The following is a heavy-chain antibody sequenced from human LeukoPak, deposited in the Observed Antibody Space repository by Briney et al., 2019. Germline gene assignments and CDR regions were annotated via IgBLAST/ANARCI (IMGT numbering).Heavy chain of an antibody. V-gene: IGHV4-59*01. Sequence: SETLSLTCTVSGGSIRSYYWSWIRQPPGKGLEWIGYIYYSGSTNYNPSLKSRVTISVDTSKNQFSLKLSSVTAADTAVYYCARDGFWGHAFDIWGQGTMVTVSS. CDR3: ARDGFWGHAFDI. J-gene: IGHJ3*02. D-gene: IGHD7-27*01. CDR1: GGSIRSYY. CDR2: IYYSGST.